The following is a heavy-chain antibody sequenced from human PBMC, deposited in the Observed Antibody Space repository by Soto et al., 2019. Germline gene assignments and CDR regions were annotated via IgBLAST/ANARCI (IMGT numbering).Heavy chain of an antibody. D-gene: IGHD3-10*01. CDR3: ARQGGDSGSYYNMYSYGLDI. J-gene: IGHJ6*02. CDR2: IYYSGST. CDR1: GGSISSSNYF. V-gene: IGHV4-39*01. Sequence: QLQVQESGPGLVKPSETLSLTCTVSGGSISSSNYFWGWIRQPPGKGLEWIGSIYYSGSTYYNPSRMSRVTISVDTSKNQFSLKLSSVTAADTAVYYCARQGGDSGSYYNMYSYGLDIWGQGTTVTVSS.